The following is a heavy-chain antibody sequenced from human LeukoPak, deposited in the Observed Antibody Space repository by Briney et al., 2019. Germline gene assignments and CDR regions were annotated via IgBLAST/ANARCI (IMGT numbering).Heavy chain of an antibody. Sequence: PSETLSLTCTVSGGSISSSSYYWGWIRQPPGKGLEWIGSIYYSGSTYYNPSLKSRVTISVDTSKNQFSLKLRSVTAADTAVYYCARVPSPTVIATLSYFDYWGQGTLVTVSS. V-gene: IGHV4-39*01. CDR2: IYYSGST. D-gene: IGHD6-6*01. CDR1: GGSISSSSYY. CDR3: ARVPSPTVIATLSYFDY. J-gene: IGHJ4*02.